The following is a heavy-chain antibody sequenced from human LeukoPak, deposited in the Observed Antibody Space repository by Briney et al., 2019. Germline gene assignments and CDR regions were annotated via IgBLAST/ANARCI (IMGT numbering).Heavy chain of an antibody. CDR3: STLVTAYYGMDV. V-gene: IGHV3-15*01. Sequence: GGSLRLSCAASGFTFSKAWMSWVRQAPGSGLEWVGRIKNSADGGTTDYAAPVKDRFTISRDDSKNTLYLQMNSLKTEDTAVYYCSTLVTAYYGMDVWGQGTTVTVSS. CDR2: IKNSADGGTT. J-gene: IGHJ6*02. CDR1: GFTFSKAW. D-gene: IGHD2-21*02.